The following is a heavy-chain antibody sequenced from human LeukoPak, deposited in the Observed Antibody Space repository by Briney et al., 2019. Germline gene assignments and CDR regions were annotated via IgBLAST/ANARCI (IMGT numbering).Heavy chain of an antibody. J-gene: IGHJ4*02. CDR1: GYSISSGYY. V-gene: IGHV4-38-2*01. Sequence: SETLSLTCAVSGYSISSGYYWGWIRQPPGKGLEWIGEINHSGSTNYNPSLKSRVTISVDTSKNQFSLKLSSVTAADTAVYYCARVVVVVPALFYFDYWGQGTLVTVSS. D-gene: IGHD2-2*01. CDR2: INHSGST. CDR3: ARVVVVVPALFYFDY.